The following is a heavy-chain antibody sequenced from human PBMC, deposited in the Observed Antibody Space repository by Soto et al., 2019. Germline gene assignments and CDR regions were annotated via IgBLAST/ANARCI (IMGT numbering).Heavy chain of an antibody. CDR3: ARASHRGSGVSYWFDP. CDR1: GGSITSGNYY. CDR2: VYYSGTT. D-gene: IGHD3-16*01. Sequence: QVQLQESGPGLVKPSETLSLTCTVSGGSITSGNYYWSWIRLPPGKGLEWIGYVYYSGTTYYNPSLKSRVTLSIDTSKNHFSLKLSSVTAADTAVYYCARASHRGSGVSYWFDPWGQGTLVTVSS. J-gene: IGHJ5*02. V-gene: IGHV4-30-4*01.